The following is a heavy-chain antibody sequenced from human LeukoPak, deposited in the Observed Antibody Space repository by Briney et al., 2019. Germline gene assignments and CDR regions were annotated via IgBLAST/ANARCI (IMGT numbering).Heavy chain of an antibody. CDR3: AREGYSYGNYYYGMDV. D-gene: IGHD5-18*01. CDR2: IYYSGST. J-gene: IGHJ6*02. V-gene: IGHV4-30-4*01. CDR1: GVSISSGDYY. Sequence: SETLSLTCTVSGVSISSGDYYWSWIRQPPGKGLEWIGYIYYSGSTYYNPSLKSRVTISVDTSKNQFSLKLSSVTAADTAVYYCAREGYSYGNYYYGMDVWGQGTTVTVSS.